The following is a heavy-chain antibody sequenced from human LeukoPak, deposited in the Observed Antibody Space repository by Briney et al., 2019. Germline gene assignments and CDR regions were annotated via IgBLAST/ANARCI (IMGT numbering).Heavy chain of an antibody. Sequence: ASVKVSCKASGYTFTGYYMHWVRQAPGQGLELMGWINPNSGGTNYAQKFQGRVTMTRDTSISTAYMELSRLRSDDTAVYYCARAGGGSSWYDPWYYYYMDVWGKGTTVTISS. J-gene: IGHJ6*03. D-gene: IGHD6-13*01. CDR2: INPNSGGT. V-gene: IGHV1-2*02. CDR1: GYTFTGYY. CDR3: ARAGGGSSWYDPWYYYYMDV.